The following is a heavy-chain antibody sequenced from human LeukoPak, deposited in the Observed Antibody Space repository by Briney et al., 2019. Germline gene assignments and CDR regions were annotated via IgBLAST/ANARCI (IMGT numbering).Heavy chain of an antibody. CDR3: ARIRDGYNDAYDI. D-gene: IGHD5-24*01. CDR1: GYTFTKSC. Sequence: ASVKVSCKASGYTFTKSCIHWVRQAPGQRLEWMGLINPGGDNTKYAQNFQGRVTMTSDTSARTVYMELSSLRSEDTAIYYCARIRDGYNDAYDIWGQGTVVTVPS. CDR2: INPGGDNT. J-gene: IGHJ3*02. V-gene: IGHV1-46*01.